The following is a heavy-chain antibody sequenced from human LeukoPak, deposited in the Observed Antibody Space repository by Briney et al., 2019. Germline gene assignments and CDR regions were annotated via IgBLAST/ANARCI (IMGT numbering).Heavy chain of an antibody. CDR1: GFTFSNYA. V-gene: IGHV3-23*01. Sequence: GGSLRLSCAASGFTFSNYAMSWVRQAPGKGLEWVSAISGSAAGTYYADSVKGRFTISKDNAKNSLYLQMNSLRAEDTALYHCARNNGMDVWGQGTTVIVSS. CDR3: ARNNGMDV. CDR2: ISGSAAGT. J-gene: IGHJ6*02.